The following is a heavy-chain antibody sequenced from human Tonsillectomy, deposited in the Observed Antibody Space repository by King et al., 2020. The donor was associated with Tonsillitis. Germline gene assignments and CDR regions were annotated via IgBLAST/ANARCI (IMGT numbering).Heavy chain of an antibody. J-gene: IGHJ6*04. D-gene: IGHD2-15*01. CDR1: GFTFSSYT. CDR2: MSRSTTYI. Sequence: VQLVESGGGLVKPGWSLRLSCAASGFTFSSYTMKLVSQAPGKGLEWVSSMSRSTTYIYYAYSVMGRLTISIDNAKNSLYLQMNSLRAEDTALYYCPRDHWVEDQYWSGGSCYSLFDSYYGMDVWGNGTTVPVSA. CDR3: PRDHWVEDQYWSGGSCYSLFDSYYGMDV. V-gene: IGHV3-21*01.